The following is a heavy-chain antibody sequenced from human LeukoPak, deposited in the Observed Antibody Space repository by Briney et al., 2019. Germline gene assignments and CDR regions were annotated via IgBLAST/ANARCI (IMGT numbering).Heavy chain of an antibody. CDR3: ARGFTMVRGVISRS. D-gene: IGHD3-10*01. V-gene: IGHV1-8*01. CDR2: MNPNSGNT. Sequence: ASVKVSCKASGYTFTSYDINWVRQATGQGLEWVGWMNPNSGNTGYAQKFQGRVTMTRNTSISTAYMELSSLRSEDTAVYYCARGFTMVRGVISRSWGQGTLVTVSS. J-gene: IGHJ5*02. CDR1: GYTFTSYD.